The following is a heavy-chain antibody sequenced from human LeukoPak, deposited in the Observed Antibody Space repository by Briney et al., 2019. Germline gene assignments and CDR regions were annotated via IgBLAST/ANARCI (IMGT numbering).Heavy chain of an antibody. J-gene: IGHJ5*02. Sequence: GGSLRLSCAASGFTFSSYSMNWVRQAPGKGLEWVSSISSSSSYIYYADSVKGRLTISRDNAKNSLYLQMNSLRAEDTAVYYCARTVTTSWFDPWGQGTLVTVSS. CDR3: ARTVTTSWFDP. V-gene: IGHV3-21*01. CDR1: GFTFSSYS. D-gene: IGHD4-17*01. CDR2: ISSSSSYI.